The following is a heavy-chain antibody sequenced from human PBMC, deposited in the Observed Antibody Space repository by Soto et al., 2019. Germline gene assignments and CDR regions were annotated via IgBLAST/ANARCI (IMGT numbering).Heavy chain of an antibody. Sequence: EVQLVESGGALVQPGGSLRISCVVSGFNFRGYWMSWVRQAPGKGLEWVATMNEDGSEIYYVGSVKGRFAISRDNVENSLQLQMNSVSAEDTGVYFCARDVGFDYANWGQGTLVSVSS. CDR3: ARDVGFDYAN. CDR2: MNEDGSEI. V-gene: IGHV3-7*01. D-gene: IGHD2-2*01. J-gene: IGHJ4*02. CDR1: GFNFRGYW.